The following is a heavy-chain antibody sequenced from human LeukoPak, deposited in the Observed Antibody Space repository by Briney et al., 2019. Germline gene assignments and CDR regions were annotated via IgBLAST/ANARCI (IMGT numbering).Heavy chain of an antibody. CDR3: ARDIVVVPAAYSLSYYYYYMDV. V-gene: IGHV4-34*01. D-gene: IGHD2-2*01. Sequence: SETLSLTCAVYGGSFSGYYWSWIRQPPGKGLGWIGEINHSGSTNYIPSLKSRVTISVDTSKNQFSLKLSSVTAADTAVYYCARDIVVVPAAYSLSYYYYYMDVWGKGTTVTVSS. CDR1: GGSFSGYY. J-gene: IGHJ6*03. CDR2: INHSGST.